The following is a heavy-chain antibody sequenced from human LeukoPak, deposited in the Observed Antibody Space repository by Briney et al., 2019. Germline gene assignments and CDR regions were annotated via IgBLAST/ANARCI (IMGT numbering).Heavy chain of an antibody. J-gene: IGHJ4*02. V-gene: IGHV3-15*01. CDR3: TIRTYDFWSGYQY. CDR2: IKSKTDGGTT. CDR1: GFTFSNAW. D-gene: IGHD3-3*01. Sequence: GGSLRLSCAASGFTFSNAWMSWVRQAPGKGLEWVGRIKSKTDGGTTDYAAPVKGRFTISRDDSKNTLYLQMNSLKTEDTAVYYCTIRTYDFWSGYQYWGQGTLVTVSS.